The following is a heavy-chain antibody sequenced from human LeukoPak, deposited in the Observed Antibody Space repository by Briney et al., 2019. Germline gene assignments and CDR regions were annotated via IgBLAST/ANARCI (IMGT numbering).Heavy chain of an antibody. V-gene: IGHV3-66*01. Sequence: GGSLRLSCTASGFTIYSNYISWVRRAPGKGLEWVSIIHIDDRTYYADSVKGRFTISRDNSKNTVFLQMNSLRVEDTAINYCLQFAYWGQGTLVTVSS. CDR1: GFTIYSNY. J-gene: IGHJ4*02. CDR3: LQFAY. D-gene: IGHD3-10*01. CDR2: IHIDDRT.